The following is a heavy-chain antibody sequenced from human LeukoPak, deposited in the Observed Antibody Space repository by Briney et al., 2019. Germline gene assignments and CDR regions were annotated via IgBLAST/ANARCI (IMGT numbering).Heavy chain of an antibody. D-gene: IGHD5-24*01. Sequence: SVKVSCKASGGTFSSYAISWVRQAPGQGLEWMGGIIPIFGTANYAQKFQGRVTMTRDTSTSTVYMELSSLRSEDTAVYYCARGLEMGDAFDIWGQGTMVTVSS. CDR3: ARGLEMGDAFDI. V-gene: IGHV1-69*05. J-gene: IGHJ3*02. CDR1: GGTFSSYA. CDR2: IIPIFGTA.